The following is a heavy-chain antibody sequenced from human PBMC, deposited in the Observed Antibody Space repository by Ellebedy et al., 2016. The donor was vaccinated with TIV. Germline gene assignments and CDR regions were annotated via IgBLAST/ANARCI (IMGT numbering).Heavy chain of an antibody. CDR1: GGSFSGYY. D-gene: IGHD2-21*02. V-gene: IGHV4-34*01. Sequence: SETLSLXCAVYGGSFSGYYWSWIRQPPGKGLEWIGEINHSGSTNYNPSLKSRVTLSVDTSKNQISMKWGSVTAADTAVYYCVRGDLEEGQMVTKVRRFDYWGQGTLVTVSS. CDR3: VRGDLEEGQMVTKVRRFDY. J-gene: IGHJ4*02. CDR2: INHSGST.